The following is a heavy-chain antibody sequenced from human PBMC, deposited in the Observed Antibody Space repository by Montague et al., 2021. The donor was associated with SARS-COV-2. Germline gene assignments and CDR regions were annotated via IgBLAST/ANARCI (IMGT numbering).Heavy chain of an antibody. CDR3: ARGRQHINMVVVVVTGGEYYFDF. D-gene: IGHD3-22*01. CDR2: INHRGST. CDR1: DESFSDYS. J-gene: IGHJ4*02. Sequence: SETLSLTCAVYDESFSDYSWTWTRQPPGKGLEWIGEINHRGSTNYNPSLKSRVTISVDTSKNQFSLKMTSVTAADTAVYYCARGRQHINMVVVVVTGGEYYFDFWGQGTLVAVSS. V-gene: IGHV4-34*01.